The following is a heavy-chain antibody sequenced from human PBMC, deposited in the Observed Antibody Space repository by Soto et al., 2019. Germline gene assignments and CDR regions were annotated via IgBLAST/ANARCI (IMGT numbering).Heavy chain of an antibody. V-gene: IGHV4-31*03. CDR2: IYYSGST. CDR1: GGSISSGGYY. J-gene: IGHJ6*02. CDR3: AREKYVFWSGGAGGMDV. D-gene: IGHD3-3*01. Sequence: SETLSLTCTVSGGSISSGGYYWSWIRQHPGKGLEWIGYIYYSGSTYYNPSLKSRVTISVDTSKNQFSLKLSSVTAADTAVYYCAREKYVFWSGGAGGMDVWGQGTTVTVSS.